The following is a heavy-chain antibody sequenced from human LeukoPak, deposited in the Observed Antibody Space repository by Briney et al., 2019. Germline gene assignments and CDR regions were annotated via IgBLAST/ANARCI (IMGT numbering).Heavy chain of an antibody. J-gene: IGHJ4*02. CDR3: VRRGGPRYCSGGSCYYDY. D-gene: IGHD2-15*01. CDR2: IYPADSDT. Sequence: GESLKISCKGSGYSFTNYWIGWVRQMAGKGLGWMGVIYPADSDTRYRPSFKGQVTISADKSISTAYLQWSSLKASDTALYYCVRRGGPRYCSGGSCYYDYWGQGTLVTVSS. V-gene: IGHV5-51*01. CDR1: GYSFTNYW.